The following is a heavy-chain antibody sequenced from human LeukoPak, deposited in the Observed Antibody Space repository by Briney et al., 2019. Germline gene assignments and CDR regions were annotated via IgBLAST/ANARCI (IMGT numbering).Heavy chain of an antibody. D-gene: IGHD6-13*01. J-gene: IGHJ6*03. CDR3: ARGDSSSWYYYYYYYMDV. CDR2: ISSSSSYI. Sequence: GGSLRLSCAASGFTFSSYWMHWVRQAPGKGLEWVSSISSSSSYIYYADSVKGRFTISRDNAKNSLYLQMNSLRAEDTAVYYCARGDSSSWYYYYYYYMDVWGKGTTVTVSS. CDR1: GFTFSSYW. V-gene: IGHV3-21*01.